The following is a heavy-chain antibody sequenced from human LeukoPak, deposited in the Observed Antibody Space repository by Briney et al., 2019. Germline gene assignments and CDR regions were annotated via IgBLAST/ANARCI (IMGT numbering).Heavy chain of an antibody. CDR3: ARGDTIFGVVTQNFDY. CDR1: GFTFSRYA. CDR2: ISGSGGST. Sequence: GGSLRLSCAASGFTFSRYAMRWVGQAPGKGLEGVSGISGSGGSTYYADSVKGRFTISRDNSKNTLYLQMNSLRAEDTAVYYCARGDTIFGVVTQNFDYWGQGTLVTVSS. J-gene: IGHJ4*02. D-gene: IGHD3-3*01. V-gene: IGHV3-23*01.